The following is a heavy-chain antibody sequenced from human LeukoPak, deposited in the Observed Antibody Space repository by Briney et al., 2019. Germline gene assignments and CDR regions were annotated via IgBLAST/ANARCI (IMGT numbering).Heavy chain of an antibody. CDR2: INPNSGGT. J-gene: IGHJ3*02. V-gene: IGHV1-2*02. CDR1: GGTFSSYA. D-gene: IGHD1-26*01. Sequence: GASVKVSCKASGGTFSSYAVSWVRLTPGQGLEWMGWINPNSGGTNYAQKFQGRVTMTRDTSISTAYMELSRLRSDDTAVYYCARDHEKWGAPGAFDIWGQGTMVTVSS. CDR3: ARDHEKWGAPGAFDI.